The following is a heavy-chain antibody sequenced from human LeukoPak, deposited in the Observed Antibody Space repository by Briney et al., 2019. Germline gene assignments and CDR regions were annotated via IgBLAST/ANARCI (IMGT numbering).Heavy chain of an antibody. V-gene: IGHV4-31*03. CDR2: IYYSGST. CDR3: ARDSLAVAPRGYFDY. CDR1: GGSISSGGYY. J-gene: IGHJ4*02. Sequence: SETLSLTCTVSGGSISSGGYYWSWLRQHPGKGLEWIGYIYYSGSTYCDPSLKSRVTISVDTSKNQFSLKLSSVTAADTAVYYCARDSLAVAPRGYFDYWGQGTLVTVSS. D-gene: IGHD6-19*01.